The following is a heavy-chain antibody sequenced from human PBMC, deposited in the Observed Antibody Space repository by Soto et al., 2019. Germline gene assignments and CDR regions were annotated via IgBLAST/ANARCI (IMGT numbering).Heavy chain of an antibody. V-gene: IGHV2-5*02. CDR1: GFSLNTSGVG. D-gene: IGHD3-22*01. Sequence: QITLKESGPTLVKPTQTLTLTCTFSGFSLNTSGVGVGWIRQPPGKALEWLALIYWDDDKRSSPSLKSRLTIPSDTSKNQVVLRMTNMDPVDTATYYCAHHPYDTSGYLLDYWGQGILVTVSS. J-gene: IGHJ4*02. CDR3: AHHPYDTSGYLLDY. CDR2: IYWDDDK.